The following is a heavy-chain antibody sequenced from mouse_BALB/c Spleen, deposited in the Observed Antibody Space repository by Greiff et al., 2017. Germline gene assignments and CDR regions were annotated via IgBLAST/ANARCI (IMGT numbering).Heavy chain of an antibody. CDR1: GYSFTGYY. D-gene: IGHD1-2*01. CDR2: INPYNGAT. Sequence: EVQLQQSGPELVKPGASVKISCKASGYSFTGYYMHWVKQSHVKSLEWIGRINPYNGATSYNQNFKDKASLTVDKSSSTAYMELHSLTSEDSAVYYCARSEATASYYFDYWGQGTTLTVSA. V-gene: IGHV1-26*01. J-gene: IGHJ2*01. CDR3: ARSEATASYYFDY.